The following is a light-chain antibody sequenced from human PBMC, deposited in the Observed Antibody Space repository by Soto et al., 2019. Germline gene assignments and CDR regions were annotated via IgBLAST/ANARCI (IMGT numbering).Light chain of an antibody. V-gene: IGLV2-8*01. J-gene: IGLJ1*01. Sequence: QSALTPPPSASGSPGQTVTISCTGTSSDVGGYNYVSWYQQHPGKAPKLMIYEVSKRPSGVPDRFSGSKSGNTASLTVSGLQAEDEADYYCSSDAGSNNFVCGTGTKVTVL. CDR3: SSDAGSNNFV. CDR2: EVS. CDR1: SSDVGGYNY.